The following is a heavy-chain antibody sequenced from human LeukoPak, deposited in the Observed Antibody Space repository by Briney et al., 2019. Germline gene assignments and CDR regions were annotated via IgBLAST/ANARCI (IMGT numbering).Heavy chain of an antibody. CDR2: IYTSGST. CDR3: ARVKLSSWYLAFDY. J-gene: IGHJ4*02. D-gene: IGHD6-13*01. V-gene: IGHV4-61*02. Sequence: PSETLSLTCTVSGGSISSGSYYWSWIRQPAGKGLEWIGRIYTSGSTNYNPSLKSRVTISVDTSKNQFSLKLSSVTAADTAVYYCARVKLSSWYLAFDYWGQGTLVTVSS. CDR1: GGSISSGSYY.